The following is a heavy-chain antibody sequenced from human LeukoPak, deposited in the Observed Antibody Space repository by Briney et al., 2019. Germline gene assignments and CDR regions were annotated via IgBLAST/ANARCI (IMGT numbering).Heavy chain of an antibody. D-gene: IGHD5-18*01. V-gene: IGHV3-43D*03. CDR3: AKDSTPHTAMDNYFDY. J-gene: IGHJ4*02. CDR1: GFTFDDYA. CDR2: ISWDGGST. Sequence: GGSLRLSCAASGFTFDDYAMHWVRQAPGKGLEWVSLISWDGGSTYYADSVKGRFTISRDNSKNSLYLQMNSLRAEDTALYYCAKDSTPHTAMDNYFDYWRQGTLVTVSS.